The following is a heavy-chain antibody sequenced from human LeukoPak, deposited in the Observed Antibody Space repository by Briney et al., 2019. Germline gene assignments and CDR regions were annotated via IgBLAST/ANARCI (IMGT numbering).Heavy chain of an antibody. D-gene: IGHD5-24*01. V-gene: IGHV3-30*02. CDR2: IRNDGSNK. CDR1: GFTFSSYG. Sequence: GGSLRLSCAASGFTFSSYGMHWVRQAPGKGLEWVAFIRNDGSNKYYVNSVKGRFTISRDNSKNTLYLQMNSLRAEDTAVYYCARGLQSEYWGQGTLVTVSS. J-gene: IGHJ4*02. CDR3: ARGLQSEY.